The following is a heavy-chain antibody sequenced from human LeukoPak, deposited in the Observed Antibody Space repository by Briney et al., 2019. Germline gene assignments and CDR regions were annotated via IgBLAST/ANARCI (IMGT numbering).Heavy chain of an antibody. CDR2: IIPILGIA. V-gene: IGHV1-69*02. CDR3: ASTGYQLTIDYYFDY. J-gene: IGHJ4*02. CDR1: GGTLSSYT. D-gene: IGHD2-2*01. Sequence: SVKVSCKASGGTLSSYTISWVRQAPGQGLEWMGRIIPILGIANYAQKFQGRVTITADKSTSTAYMELSSLRSEDTAVYYCASTGYQLTIDYYFDYWGQGTLVTVSS.